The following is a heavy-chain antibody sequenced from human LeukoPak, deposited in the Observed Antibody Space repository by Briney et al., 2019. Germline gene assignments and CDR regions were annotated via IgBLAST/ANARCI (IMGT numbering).Heavy chain of an antibody. D-gene: IGHD3-22*01. J-gene: IGHJ4*02. V-gene: IGHV3-53*01. CDR1: GFSVSSNY. Sequence: PGGSLRLSCAASGFSVSSNYMNWVRQAPGRGLEWVSTIYSGGDTYYADSVKGRFTISRDNSKNTLHLQMNSLRAEDTAVYYCARDSSGYHFDDWGQGTLVTVSS. CDR2: IYSGGDT. CDR3: ARDSSGYHFDD.